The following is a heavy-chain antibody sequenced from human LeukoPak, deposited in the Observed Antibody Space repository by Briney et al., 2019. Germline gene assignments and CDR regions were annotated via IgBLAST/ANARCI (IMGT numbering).Heavy chain of an antibody. V-gene: IGHV1-2*02. CDR1: GYTFTRYY. J-gene: IGHJ4*02. CDR2: INPNSGGT. CDR3: ARLIAVAGQFDY. Sequence: ASVKVSCKAFGYTFTRYYMHWVRQAPGQGLEWMGWINPNSGGTNYAQKFQGRVTMTRDTSISTAYMELSRLRSDDTAVYYCARLIAVAGQFDYWGQGTLVTVSS. D-gene: IGHD6-19*01.